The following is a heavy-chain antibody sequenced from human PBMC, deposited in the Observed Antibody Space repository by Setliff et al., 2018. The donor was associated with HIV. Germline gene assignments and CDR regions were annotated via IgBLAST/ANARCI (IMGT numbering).Heavy chain of an antibody. D-gene: IGHD6-19*01. V-gene: IGHV4-59*01. CDR2: IYYSGGT. CDR3: ARESSSGWYNYFDY. J-gene: IGHJ4*02. CDR1: GGSISTYY. Sequence: SETLSLTCTVSGGSISTYYWTWIRRPPGKGLEWIGYIYYSGGTHYNPSLKSRITISIDMSKNQFSLKLRSVTAADTAVYYCARESSSGWYNYFDYWGQGTLVTVSS.